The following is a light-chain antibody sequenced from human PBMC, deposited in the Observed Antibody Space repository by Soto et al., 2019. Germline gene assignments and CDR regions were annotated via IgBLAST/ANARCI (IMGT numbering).Light chain of an antibody. V-gene: IGKV3-15*01. CDR3: QQYNNWPWT. Sequence: ERVMTQSPGTLSVSPGERATLSCRASQSVSNNLAWYQQKPGQAPRLLIYGASTRATGIPARFSGSESGTEFTLTISSLQSEDFAVYYCQQYNNWPWTFGQGTKVEIK. CDR2: GAS. CDR1: QSVSNN. J-gene: IGKJ1*01.